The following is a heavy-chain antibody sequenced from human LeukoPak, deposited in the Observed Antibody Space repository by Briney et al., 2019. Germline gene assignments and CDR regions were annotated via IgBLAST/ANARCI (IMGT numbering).Heavy chain of an antibody. CDR1: GGTFSSYA. J-gene: IGHJ4*02. Sequence: SVKVSCKASGGTFSSYAISWVRQAPGQGLEWMGRIIPIFGTANYAQKFQGRVTITTDESTSTAYVELSSPRSEDTAVYYCARGSVSSGWYPFWGQGTLVTVSS. V-gene: IGHV1-69*05. CDR3: ARGSVSSGWYPF. D-gene: IGHD6-19*01. CDR2: IIPIFGTA.